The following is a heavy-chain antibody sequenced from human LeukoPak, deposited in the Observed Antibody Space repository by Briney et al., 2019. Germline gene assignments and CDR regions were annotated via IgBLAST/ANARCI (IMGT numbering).Heavy chain of an antibody. CDR1: GGSFSGYY. V-gene: IGHV4-34*01. CDR2: INHSGST. Sequence: PSETLSLTCAVYGGSFSGYYWSWIRQPPGKGLEWIGEINHSGSTNYNPSLKSRVTISVDTSKNQFSLKLSSVTAADTAVYYCARETVVVVPAAQASYNWFDPWGQGTLVTVSS. J-gene: IGHJ5*02. CDR3: ARETVVVVPAAQASYNWFDP. D-gene: IGHD2-2*01.